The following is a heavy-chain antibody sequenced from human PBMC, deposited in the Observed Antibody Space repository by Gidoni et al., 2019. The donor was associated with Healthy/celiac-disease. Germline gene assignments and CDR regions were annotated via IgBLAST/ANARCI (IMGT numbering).Heavy chain of an antibody. V-gene: IGHV4-4*02. CDR1: GGSISSSNW. J-gene: IGHJ4*02. D-gene: IGHD6-13*01. Sequence: QVQLQESGPGQVKPSGTLSLTVAVSGGSISSSNWWTWVRQPPGKGLEWIGEIHPSGSTNYNPSLKSRVTISIDKSKNQFSLKVTSVTAADTAVYYCATIPTTNSWFRTDSWGQGTLVTVSS. CDR3: ATIPTTNSWFRTDS. CDR2: IHPSGST.